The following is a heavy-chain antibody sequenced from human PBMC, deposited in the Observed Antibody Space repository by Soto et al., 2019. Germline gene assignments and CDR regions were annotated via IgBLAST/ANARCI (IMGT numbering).Heavy chain of an antibody. V-gene: IGHV2-5*02. J-gene: IGHJ4*02. CDR1: GFSLSTTGVG. Sequence: QITLKESGPTLVRPTQTLTLTCTFSGFSLSTTGVGVGWIRQPPGKALEWLAVIDWDDDKRYSPSVESRLTITKDSSRNQVLLTMTNVDPVDTATYFCAHTGILCSDGSCYSHPFEYWGQGTLVTVSS. CDR3: AHTGILCSDGSCYSHPFEY. CDR2: IDWDDDK. D-gene: IGHD2-15*01.